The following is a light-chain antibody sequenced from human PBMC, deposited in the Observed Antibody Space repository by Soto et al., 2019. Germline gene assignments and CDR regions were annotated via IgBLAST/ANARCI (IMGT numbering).Light chain of an antibody. V-gene: IGKV3-11*01. J-gene: IGKJ5*01. CDR1: QSVSSY. Sequence: EIVLTQSPATLSLSPGERATHSCRASQSVSSYLAWYKQKPGQAPRLLIYDASNRATGIPARFSGSGSGTDFTLTISSLEPEDFAVYYCQQRSNWPPTFGQGTRLEIK. CDR2: DAS. CDR3: QQRSNWPPT.